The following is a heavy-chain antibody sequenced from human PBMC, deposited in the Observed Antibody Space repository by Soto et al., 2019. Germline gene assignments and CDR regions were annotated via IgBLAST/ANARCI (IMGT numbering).Heavy chain of an antibody. Sequence: SETLSLTCGVYGGSFSGYQWNWIRQSPGQGLEWIGEINHSGTTKYNPSLESRINLSVDTSKKQFSLKMFSVTAADTAIYYCARGWRLDPCGQGTQVTVSS. CDR2: INHSGTT. V-gene: IGHV4-34*01. CDR1: GGSFSGYQ. CDR3: ARGWRLDP. J-gene: IGHJ5*02. D-gene: IGHD1-1*01.